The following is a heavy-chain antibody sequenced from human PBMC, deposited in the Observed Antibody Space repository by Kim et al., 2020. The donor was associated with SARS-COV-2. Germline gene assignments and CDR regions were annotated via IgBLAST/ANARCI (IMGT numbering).Heavy chain of an antibody. J-gene: IGHJ4*02. V-gene: IGHV3-21*01. CDR3: ARDFLYLGDYNPDY. Sequence: ADSVKGRFTISRDNAKNSLYLQMNSLRAEDTAVYYCARDFLYLGDYNPDYWGQGTLVTVSS. D-gene: IGHD4-17*01.